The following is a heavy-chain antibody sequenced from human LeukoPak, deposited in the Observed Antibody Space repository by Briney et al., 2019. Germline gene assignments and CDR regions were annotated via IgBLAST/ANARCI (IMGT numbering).Heavy chain of an antibody. J-gene: IGHJ4*02. Sequence: ASVKVSCKASGYTFTSYYMHWVRQAPGQGLEWMGWINPNSGGTNYAQKFQGRVTMTRDTSISTAYMELSRLRSDDTAVYYCARDQSVVTPPYFDYWGQGTLVTVSS. CDR2: INPNSGGT. CDR3: ARDQSVVTPPYFDY. D-gene: IGHD4-23*01. V-gene: IGHV1-2*02. CDR1: GYTFTSYY.